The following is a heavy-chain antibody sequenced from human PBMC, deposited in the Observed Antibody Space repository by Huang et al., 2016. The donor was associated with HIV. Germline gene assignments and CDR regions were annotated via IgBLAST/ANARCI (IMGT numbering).Heavy chain of an antibody. J-gene: IGHJ3*02. Sequence: AMTWYRQAPGKGLEWVGFIRSKAYGGTTEYAASVKGRFSISRDDFKSITYLEMSSMKTEDTAIYYCSKSFGVYDWDDDAFDIWGQGTMVIVS. CDR1: A. D-gene: IGHD5-12*01. CDR2: IRSKAYGGTT. CDR3: SKSFGVYDWDDDAFDI. V-gene: IGHV3-49*03.